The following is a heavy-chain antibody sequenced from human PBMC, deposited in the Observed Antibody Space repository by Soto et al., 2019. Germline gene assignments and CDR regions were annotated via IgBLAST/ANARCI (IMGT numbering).Heavy chain of an antibody. D-gene: IGHD1-20*01. V-gene: IGHV3-30*18. CDR3: AKDFHSWKYFDD. J-gene: IGHJ4*02. CDR1: GFTFSSSC. Sequence: PXGALILTCAASGFTFSSSCMHWVRQAPGKGLEWVAVISYDGSNKFYADSVKGRFTISRDNFRNTLYLQMNSLRAEDTAVYYCAKDFHSWKYFDDWGQGTLVTVSS. CDR2: ISYDGSNK.